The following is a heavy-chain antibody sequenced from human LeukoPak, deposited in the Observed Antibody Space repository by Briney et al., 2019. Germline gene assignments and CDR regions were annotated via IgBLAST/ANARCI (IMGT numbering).Heavy chain of an antibody. Sequence: GGSLRLSCAASGFTFSDYYMSWIRQAPGKGLEWVSYISSSNRYTNSADSVKGRFTISRDNAKNTLYVQMNSLRAEDTAVYCCAREGSGWYNDYWGQGTLVTVSS. D-gene: IGHD6-19*01. CDR2: ISSSNRYT. CDR1: GFTFSDYY. CDR3: AREGSGWYNDY. V-gene: IGHV3-11*06. J-gene: IGHJ4*02.